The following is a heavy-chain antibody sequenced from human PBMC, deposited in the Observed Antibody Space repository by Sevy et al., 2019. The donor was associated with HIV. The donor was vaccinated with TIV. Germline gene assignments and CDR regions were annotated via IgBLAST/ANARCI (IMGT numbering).Heavy chain of an antibody. V-gene: IGHV1-46*01. CDR1: GYTFTSQY. Sequence: ASVKVSCKASGYTFTSQYMHWVRQAPGQGLEWMGIINPSGGNTRYAQKFQGRVTMTRDTSTSTVYMELSSLRSEDTAVYYCARDLDNYDILAGYYPFDYWGQGTLVTVSS. J-gene: IGHJ4*02. CDR3: ARDLDNYDILAGYYPFDY. D-gene: IGHD3-9*01. CDR2: INPSGGNT.